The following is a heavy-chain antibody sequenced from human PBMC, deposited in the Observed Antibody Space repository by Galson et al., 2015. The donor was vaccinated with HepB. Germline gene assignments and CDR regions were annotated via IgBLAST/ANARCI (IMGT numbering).Heavy chain of an antibody. CDR1: GFTFSNYV. D-gene: IGHD3-9*01. Sequence: SLRLSCAASGFTFSNYVMHWVRQTPGKGLEWVAIISYDGSDKYYADSVKGRFTHSRDNSKNTLYLQMNSLRSEDTAIYYCARDPDILTGYYYFDYWGQGTLATVSS. CDR3: ARDPDILTGYYYFDY. V-gene: IGHV3-30*04. CDR2: ISYDGSDK. J-gene: IGHJ4*02.